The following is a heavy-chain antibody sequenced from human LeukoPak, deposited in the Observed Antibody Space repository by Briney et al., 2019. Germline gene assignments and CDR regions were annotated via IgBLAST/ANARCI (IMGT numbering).Heavy chain of an antibody. CDR3: ARYGQQLVPYYYGMDV. Sequence: GASVKVSCKASGYTFTSYGISWVRQAPGQGLEWMGWISAYNGNTNYAQKLQGRVTMTTDTSTSTAYMGLRSLRSDDTAVYYCARYGQQLVPYYYGMDVWGQGTTVTVSS. V-gene: IGHV1-18*01. J-gene: IGHJ6*02. CDR1: GYTFTSYG. CDR2: ISAYNGNT. D-gene: IGHD6-13*01.